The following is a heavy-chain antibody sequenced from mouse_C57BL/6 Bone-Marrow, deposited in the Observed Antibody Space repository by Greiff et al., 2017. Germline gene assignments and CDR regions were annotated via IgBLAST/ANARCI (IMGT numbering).Heavy chain of an antibody. J-gene: IGHJ4*01. D-gene: IGHD2-4*01. CDR2: IHPNSGST. V-gene: IGHV1-64*01. CDR1: GYTFTSYW. CDR3: ARGDDYDDDAMDY. Sequence: QVQLQQPGAELVKPGASVKLSCKASGYTFTSYWMHWVKQRPGQGLEWIGMIHPNSGSTNYNEKFKSKATLTVDKSSSTAYMQLSSLTSEDSAVYYCARGDDYDDDAMDYWGQGTSVTVSA.